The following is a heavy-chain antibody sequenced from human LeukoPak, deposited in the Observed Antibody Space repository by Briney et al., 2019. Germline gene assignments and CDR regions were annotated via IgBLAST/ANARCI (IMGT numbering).Heavy chain of an antibody. J-gene: IGHJ4*02. Sequence: GGSLRLSRAASGFTFSSYAMSWVRQAPGKGLEWVSAISGSGGSTYYADSVKGRFTISRDNSKNTLYLQMNSLRAEDTAVYYCAKSGDPEYYYDSSGYPAYYFDYWGQGTLVTVSS. CDR2: ISGSGGST. D-gene: IGHD3-22*01. CDR1: GFTFSSYA. V-gene: IGHV3-23*01. CDR3: AKSGDPEYYYDSSGYPAYYFDY.